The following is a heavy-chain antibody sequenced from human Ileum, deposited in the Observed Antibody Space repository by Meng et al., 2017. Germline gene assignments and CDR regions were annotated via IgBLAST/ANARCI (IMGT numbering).Heavy chain of an antibody. J-gene: IGHJ4*02. CDR2: IYTSGST. Sequence: APGLVKPSQTLLSPCTVSGGSISSGSYYWSWIRQPAGKGLEWIGRIYTSGSTNYNPSLKSRVTISLDTSRNQFSLSLSSVTAADTAVYYCARDHMGSLDYWGQGILVTVSS. CDR3: ARDHMGSLDY. D-gene: IGHD1-26*01. CDR1: GGSISSGSYY. V-gene: IGHV4-61*02.